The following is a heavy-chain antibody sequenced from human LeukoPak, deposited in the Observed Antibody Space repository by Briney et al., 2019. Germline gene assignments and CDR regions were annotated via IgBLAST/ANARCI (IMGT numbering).Heavy chain of an antibody. D-gene: IGHD6-19*01. CDR3: VKDPAAVAGTSNYFDY. V-gene: IGHV3-30*18. CDR2: ISYDGSNK. J-gene: IGHJ4*02. CDR1: GFTFSTYG. Sequence: GGSLRLSCAASGFTFSTYGMHWVRQAPGKGLEWVAVISYDGSNKYYTDSVKGRFTISRDNSKNTLYLQMNSLRVDDTAVYYCVKDPAAVAGTSNYFDYWGQGTLVTVSS.